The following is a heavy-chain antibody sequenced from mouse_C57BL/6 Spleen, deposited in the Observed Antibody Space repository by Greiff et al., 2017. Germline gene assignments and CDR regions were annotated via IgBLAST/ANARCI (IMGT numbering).Heavy chain of an antibody. D-gene: IGHD2-1*01. Sequence: EVQLVESGGGLVKPGGSLKLSCAASGFTFSSYAMSWVRQTPEKRLEWVATISDGGSYTYYPANVKGRFTISSDNAKNNLYLQMSHLKSEDTAMYYCARVYSTRYFDYWGQGTTLTVSS. CDR2: ISDGGSYT. CDR3: ARVYSTRYFDY. CDR1: GFTFSSYA. V-gene: IGHV5-4*01. J-gene: IGHJ2*01.